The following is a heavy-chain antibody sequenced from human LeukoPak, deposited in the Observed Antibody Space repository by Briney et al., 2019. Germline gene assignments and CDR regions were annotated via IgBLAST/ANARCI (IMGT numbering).Heavy chain of an antibody. D-gene: IGHD3-10*01. CDR2: ITYDGYYK. CDR1: GFTFSTYG. CDR3: ARDLSPVVRASPMGY. V-gene: IGHV3-30*03. Sequence: TGTSLRLSCAASGFTFSTYGMHWVRQAPGKGLEWVALITYDGYYKYYSDSVKGRFTISSDTSKNTLSLQMNSLRAEDTAVYYCARDLSPVVRASPMGYWGQGTLVTVSS. J-gene: IGHJ4*02.